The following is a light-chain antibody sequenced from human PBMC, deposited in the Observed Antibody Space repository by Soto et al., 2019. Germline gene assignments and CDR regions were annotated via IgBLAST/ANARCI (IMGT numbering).Light chain of an antibody. CDR3: SSYANTNNFV. CDR2: EVT. Sequence: QSVLSQPPSASGSPGPSVTISCTGNSSDVGAYDYVSWYQQHPGEAPKLMIYEVTKRPSGVPDRFSGSKSGNTASLTFSGLQAEDEADYYCSSYANTNNFVFGTGTKVTVL. J-gene: IGLJ1*01. V-gene: IGLV2-8*01. CDR1: SSDVGAYDY.